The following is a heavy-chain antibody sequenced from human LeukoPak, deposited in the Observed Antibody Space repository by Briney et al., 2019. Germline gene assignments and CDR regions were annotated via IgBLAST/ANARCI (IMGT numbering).Heavy chain of an antibody. CDR3: AKDNTPYSSGWFDY. CDR2: ISGSGGST. D-gene: IGHD6-19*01. CDR1: GFTFSSYA. Sequence: GGSLRLSCAASGFTFSSYAMSWVRQAPGKGLEWVSAISGSGGSTYYADSVKGRFTISRDNSKNTLCLQMNSLRAEDTAVYYCAKDNTPYSSGWFDYWGQGTLVTVSS. J-gene: IGHJ4*02. V-gene: IGHV3-23*01.